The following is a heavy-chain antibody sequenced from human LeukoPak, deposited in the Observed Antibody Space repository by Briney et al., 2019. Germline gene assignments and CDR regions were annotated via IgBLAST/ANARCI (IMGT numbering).Heavy chain of an antibody. CDR2: IYSGGST. D-gene: IGHD4-17*01. Sequence: GGSLRLSCAASGFTVSSNYMSWVRQAPGKGLEWFSVIYSGGSTYYADSVKGRFTISRDNSKNTLYLQMNSLRAEDTAVYYCARVTTVTTNELDGMDVWGQGTTVTVSS. CDR1: GFTVSSNY. V-gene: IGHV3-53*01. CDR3: ARVTTVTTNELDGMDV. J-gene: IGHJ6*02.